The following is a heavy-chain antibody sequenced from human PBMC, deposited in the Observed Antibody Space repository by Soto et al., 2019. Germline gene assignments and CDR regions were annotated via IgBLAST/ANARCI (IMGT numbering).Heavy chain of an antibody. V-gene: IGHV5-51*01. CDR1: GYSFTSYW. CDR2: IYPGDSDT. J-gene: IGHJ6*02. CDR3: ARRGYTIFGVVTRTGDYYYGIEV. D-gene: IGHD3-3*01. Sequence: GESLKISCKGSGYSFTSYWIGWLRQMPGKGLEWMGIIYPGDSDTRYSPSFQCQVTISADKSISTAYLQWSSLKASDTAMYYCARRGYTIFGVVTRTGDYYYGIEVWGQGTTVTVSS.